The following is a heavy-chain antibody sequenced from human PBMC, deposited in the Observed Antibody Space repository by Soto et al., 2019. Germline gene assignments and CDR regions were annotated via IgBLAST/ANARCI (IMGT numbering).Heavy chain of an antibody. Sequence: EVQLLESGGGLVQPGGSLRLSCAASGFTFSSYAMSWVRQAPGKGLEWVSAISGSGGSTYYADSVKGRFTISRDNSKNTIYLEMNSLRAEYTAVYYCAKDTPITMIRGAGNQFDPWGQGTLVTVSS. D-gene: IGHD3-10*01. J-gene: IGHJ5*02. CDR3: AKDTPITMIRGAGNQFDP. CDR2: ISGSGGST. CDR1: GFTFSSYA. V-gene: IGHV3-23*01.